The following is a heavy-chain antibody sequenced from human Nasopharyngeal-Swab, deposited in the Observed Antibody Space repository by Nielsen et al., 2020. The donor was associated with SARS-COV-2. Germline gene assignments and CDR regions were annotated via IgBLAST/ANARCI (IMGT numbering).Heavy chain of an antibody. V-gene: IGHV3-7*01. J-gene: IGHJ4*02. Sequence: GGSLRLSCAASGFTFSNSWMSWVRQAPGKVLEWVANIKQDGSEKYYVDSVKGRFTISRENAKNSLYLQMNSLRAEDTGVYYCVNGGSLDFWGQGTLVTVSP. D-gene: IGHD2-15*01. CDR3: VNGGSLDF. CDR2: IKQDGSEK. CDR1: GFTFSNSW.